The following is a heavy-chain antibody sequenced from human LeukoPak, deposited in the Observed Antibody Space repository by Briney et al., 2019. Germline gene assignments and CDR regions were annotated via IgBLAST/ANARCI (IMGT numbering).Heavy chain of an antibody. CDR1: GFTFRRYD. Sequence: GGSLRLSCASSGFTFRRYDMNWVRQAPGKGLEWVSHISSSGSAKYYADSVKGRFTISRDNAKNSLYLQMNSLRDEDTAVFYCASGSGHWGQGTLVTVSS. V-gene: IGHV3-48*02. CDR3: ASGSGH. D-gene: IGHD2-2*03. CDR2: ISSSGSAK. J-gene: IGHJ4*02.